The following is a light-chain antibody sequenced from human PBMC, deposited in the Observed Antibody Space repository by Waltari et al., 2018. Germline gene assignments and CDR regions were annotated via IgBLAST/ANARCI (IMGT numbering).Light chain of an antibody. CDR3: QQYNSYPLT. CDR1: QSISDL. J-gene: IGKJ4*01. Sequence: DIQMTQSPSTLSASLGDRVTITCRASQSISDLLAWYQQKPGKAPNLLIYQASNLESGVPSRFSGSGSGTEFTLTISSLQPDDFATYYCQQYNSYPLTFGGGTKVEIK. V-gene: IGKV1-5*03. CDR2: QAS.